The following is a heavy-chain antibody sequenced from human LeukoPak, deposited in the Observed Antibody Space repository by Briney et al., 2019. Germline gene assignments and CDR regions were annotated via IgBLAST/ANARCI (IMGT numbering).Heavy chain of an antibody. CDR2: IIPIFGTA. CDR1: GGTFSSYA. CDR3: ARSPSSGYYYWFDP. Sequence: SVKVSXKASGGTFSSYAISWMRQAPGQGLEWMGRIIPIFGTANYAQKFQGRVTITTDESTSTAYMELSSLRSEDTAVYYCARSPSSGYYYWFDPWGQGTLVTVSS. D-gene: IGHD3-22*01. V-gene: IGHV1-69*05. J-gene: IGHJ5*02.